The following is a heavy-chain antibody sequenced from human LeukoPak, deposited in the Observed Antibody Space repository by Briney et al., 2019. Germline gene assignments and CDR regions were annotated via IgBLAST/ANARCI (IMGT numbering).Heavy chain of an antibody. Sequence: GGSLRLSCAASGFTFSSYWMSWVRQAPGKGLEWVANIKRDGSDKYYVGSVEGRFTISRDNAKNSLYLQMSSLRAEDTAIYYCARALYNRGWYPDYFDYWGQGTLVTVSS. V-gene: IGHV3-7*01. CDR1: GFTFSSYW. J-gene: IGHJ4*02. D-gene: IGHD6-19*01. CDR3: ARALYNRGWYPDYFDY. CDR2: IKRDGSDK.